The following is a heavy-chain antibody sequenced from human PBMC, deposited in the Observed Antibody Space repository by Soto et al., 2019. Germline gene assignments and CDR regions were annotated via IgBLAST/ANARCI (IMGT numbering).Heavy chain of an antibody. Sequence: EMHLLESGGGLVQPGGSLRLSCAASGFTVSSFPMTWVRQAPGKGLEWVSSISSSGDGSLYADSVKGRFTISRDSSKNMLFLQLSSLRAEDTAVYYCARKVAGSIWGQGTLVTVSS. J-gene: IGHJ4*02. CDR2: ISSSGDGS. D-gene: IGHD6-19*01. CDR1: GFTVSSFP. V-gene: IGHV3-23*01. CDR3: ARKVAGSI.